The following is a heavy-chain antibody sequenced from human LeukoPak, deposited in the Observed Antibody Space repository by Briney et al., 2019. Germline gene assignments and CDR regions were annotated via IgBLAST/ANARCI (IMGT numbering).Heavy chain of an antibody. V-gene: IGHV3-49*04. CDR3: TSRTSLYNAYPHYNYYMDV. Sequence: GGSLRLSCTGSGYNFGAHAMRWVRQAPGKGLEWLGFIRTRMYGATTESAASVKGRFTISRDDSGSIAYLHMNSLKIEDTAVYYCTSRTSLYNAYPHYNYYMDVWGQGTTVTVSS. D-gene: IGHD5-24*01. CDR1: GYNFGAHA. J-gene: IGHJ6*03. CDR2: IRTRMYGATT.